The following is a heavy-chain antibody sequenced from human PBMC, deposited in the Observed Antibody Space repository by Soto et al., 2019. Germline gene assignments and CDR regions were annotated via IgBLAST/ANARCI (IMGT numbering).Heavy chain of an antibody. D-gene: IGHD5-12*01. J-gene: IGHJ4*02. CDR2: IWYDGNNK. Sequence: PGGSLRLSCASSGFTFSSYGMHWVRQAPGKGLEWVAIIWYDGNNKYYADSVKGRFTISRDNSKNMLYLQMSSLRAEDTAVYYCARHKSGYNDYWGQGTLVTVSS. V-gene: IGHV3-33*01. CDR1: GFTFSSYG. CDR3: ARHKSGYNDY.